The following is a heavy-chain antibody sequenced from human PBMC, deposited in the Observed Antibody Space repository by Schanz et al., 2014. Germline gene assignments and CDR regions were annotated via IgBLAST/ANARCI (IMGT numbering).Heavy chain of an antibody. V-gene: IGHV1-2*02. CDR2: INPNSGGT. Sequence: QVQLVQSGVEVKKPGSSVKVSCEASGGLFSTYDVNWVRQAPGQGLEWMGWINPNSGGTDYAQKFQGRVTMTSATYISTAYMVLSRLRSDDTAIYYCARDGGGPTVTTGYYGMDVWGQGTTVTVSS. D-gene: IGHD4-17*01. CDR3: ARDGGGPTVTTGYYGMDV. CDR1: GGLFSTYD. J-gene: IGHJ6*02.